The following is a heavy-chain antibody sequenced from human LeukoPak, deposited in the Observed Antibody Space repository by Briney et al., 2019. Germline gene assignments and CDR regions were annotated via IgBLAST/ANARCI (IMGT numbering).Heavy chain of an antibody. V-gene: IGHV4-39*01. J-gene: IGHJ5*02. CDR3: ARRLDCSGGNCYSGSWFDP. D-gene: IGHD2-15*01. CDR1: GVSFTSSSYY. Sequence: SETLSLTCTVSGVSFTSSSYYWGRMRQPPGKGLEWIGSIYYSGSTYYNPSLKSGVTTSVDTSKNQFSLKLTSVTAADTAVYYCARRLDCSGGNCYSGSWFDPWGQGTLVTVSS. CDR2: IYYSGST.